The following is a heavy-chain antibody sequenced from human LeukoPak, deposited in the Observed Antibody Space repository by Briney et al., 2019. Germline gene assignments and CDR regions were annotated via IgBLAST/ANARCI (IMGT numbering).Heavy chain of an antibody. Sequence: PGGSLRLSCVASGFTFGKYWMSWVRQAPGKGLEWVANIKLDGSEKNYVDSVKGRFTISRDNTKNSLYLQMNSLRAEDTAVYYCAREAVAGTWYYYGMDVWGQGTTVTVSS. CDR1: GFTFGKYW. J-gene: IGHJ6*02. V-gene: IGHV3-7*03. CDR2: IKLDGSEK. D-gene: IGHD6-19*01. CDR3: AREAVAGTWYYYGMDV.